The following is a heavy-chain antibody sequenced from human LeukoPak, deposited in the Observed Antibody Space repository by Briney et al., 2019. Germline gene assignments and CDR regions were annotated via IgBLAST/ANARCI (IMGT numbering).Heavy chain of an antibody. D-gene: IGHD3-22*01. CDR1: GGSFSGYY. CDR2: INHSGST. J-gene: IGHJ4*02. CDR3: VTYYFDSSGPKKNY. Sequence: SPSETLSLTCAVYGGSFSGYYWSWIRQPPGKGLEWIGEINHSGSTNYNPSLKSRVTISVDTSKNQFSLKLSSVTAADTAVYYCVTYYFDSSGPKKNYWGQGTLVTVSS. V-gene: IGHV4-34*01.